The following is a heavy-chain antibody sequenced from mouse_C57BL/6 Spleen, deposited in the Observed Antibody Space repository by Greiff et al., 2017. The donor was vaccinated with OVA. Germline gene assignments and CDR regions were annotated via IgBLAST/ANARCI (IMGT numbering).Heavy chain of an antibody. CDR2: IDPEDGEP. Sequence: EVLLQQSGAELVKPGASVKLSCTASGFNIKDYYMHWVKQRTEQGLEWIGRIDPEDGEPKYAPKFQGKATITADTSSNTAYLQLSSLTSEDTAVYYCASTYYSNYVDAMDYWGQGTSVTVSS. J-gene: IGHJ4*01. D-gene: IGHD2-5*01. CDR1: GFNIKDYY. V-gene: IGHV14-2*01. CDR3: ASTYYSNYVDAMDY.